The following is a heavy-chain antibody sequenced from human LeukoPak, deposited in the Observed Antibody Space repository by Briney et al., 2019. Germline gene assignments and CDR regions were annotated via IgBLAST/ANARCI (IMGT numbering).Heavy chain of an antibody. CDR3: ASFGMGFGESYFDY. D-gene: IGHD3-10*01. CDR1: GGSITSYY. J-gene: IGHJ4*02. CDR2: IYTSGST. Sequence: PSETLSLTCTVSGGSITSYYLSWIRQPPGKGLEWIGRIYTSGSTNYNPSLKSRVTISVDTSKNQFSLKLSSVTAADTAVYYCASFGMGFGESYFDYWGQGTLVTVSS. V-gene: IGHV4-4*08.